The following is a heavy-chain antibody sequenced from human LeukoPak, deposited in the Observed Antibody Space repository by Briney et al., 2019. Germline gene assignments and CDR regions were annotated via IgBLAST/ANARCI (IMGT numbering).Heavy chain of an antibody. CDR3: SARGYYDSSGYYYSDY. Sequence: QSGGSLRLSCAASGFTFSSYAMSWVRRAPGKGLEWVSAISGSGGSTYYADSVKGRFTISRDNSKNTLYLQMNSLRAEDTAVYYCSARGYYDSSGYYYSDYWGQGTLVTVSS. V-gene: IGHV3-23*01. CDR1: GFTFSSYA. CDR2: ISGSGGST. J-gene: IGHJ4*02. D-gene: IGHD3-22*01.